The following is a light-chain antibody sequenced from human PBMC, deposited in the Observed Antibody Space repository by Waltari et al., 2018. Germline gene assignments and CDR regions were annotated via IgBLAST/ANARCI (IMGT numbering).Light chain of an antibody. CDR3: QQYYRSPWT. V-gene: IGKV4-1*01. J-gene: IGKJ1*01. CDR2: WAS. Sequence: DIVMTQSPDSLAVPLGERATINCKSSQSVLHSPNNKNYLSWYQQKPGQPPELLMYWASTRESGVPDRFSGSGSGTDFTLTISSLQAEDVAVYYCQQYYRSPWTFGQGTKVEIK. CDR1: QSVLHSPNNKNY.